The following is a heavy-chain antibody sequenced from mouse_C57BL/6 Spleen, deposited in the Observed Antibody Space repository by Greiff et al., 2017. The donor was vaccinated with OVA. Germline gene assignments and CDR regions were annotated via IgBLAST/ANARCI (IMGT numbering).Heavy chain of an antibody. Sequence: VQLQQSGAELVKPGASVKLSCKASGYTFTSYWMHWVKQRPGQGLEWIGMIHPNSGSTNYNEKFKSKATLTVDKSSSTAYMQLSSLTSEDSAVYYCASDYGSSYDFDYWGQGTTLTVSS. D-gene: IGHD1-1*01. V-gene: IGHV1-64*01. CDR3: ASDYGSSYDFDY. CDR1: GYTFTSYW. J-gene: IGHJ2*01. CDR2: IHPNSGST.